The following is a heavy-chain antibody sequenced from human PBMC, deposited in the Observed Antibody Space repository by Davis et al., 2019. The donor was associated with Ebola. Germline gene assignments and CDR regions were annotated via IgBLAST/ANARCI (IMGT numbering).Heavy chain of an antibody. J-gene: IGHJ6*02. Sequence: MPSETLSLTCAVYGGSFSGYYWSWIRQPPGKGLEWIGKINHSGSPNYNPSLKSRVTISVDTSKNQFSLKLSSVTAADTAVYYCARGAIFGVVRYYYYGMDVWGQGTTVTVSS. V-gene: IGHV4-34*01. CDR2: INHSGSP. CDR1: GGSFSGYY. D-gene: IGHD3-3*01. CDR3: ARGAIFGVVRYYYYGMDV.